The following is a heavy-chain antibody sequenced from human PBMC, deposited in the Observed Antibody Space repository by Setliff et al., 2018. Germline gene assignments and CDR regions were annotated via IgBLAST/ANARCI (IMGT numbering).Heavy chain of an antibody. CDR3: ARGPYNIYDRSGHGFTNWFDP. V-gene: IGHV4-39*07. J-gene: IGHJ5*02. Sequence: SETLSLTCTVSGGSISTSSYYWGWIRQPPGKGLEWIGSIYYSGSTYYNPSLKSRVTISVDTSKKQFSLKLSSVTAADTAVYYCARGPYNIYDRSGHGFTNWFDPWGQGILVTISS. D-gene: IGHD3-22*01. CDR2: IYYSGST. CDR1: GGSISTSSYY.